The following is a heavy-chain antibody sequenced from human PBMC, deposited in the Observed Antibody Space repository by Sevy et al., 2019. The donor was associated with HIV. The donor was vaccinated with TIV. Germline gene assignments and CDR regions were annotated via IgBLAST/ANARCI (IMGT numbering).Heavy chain of an antibody. Sequence: ASVKVSCKVSGYTLTEFSXXXXXXXXGKGLEWMXXLDPEDDETIYAQKFQGRVTMAEDTSTDTVYMELSSMRSEDTAVYYCATTEDYYESSGYPFDYWGQGTLVTVSS. CDR3: ATTEDYYESSGYPFDY. D-gene: IGHD3-22*01. V-gene: IGHV1-24*01. CDR1: GYTLTEFS. CDR2: LDPEDDET. J-gene: IGHJ4*02.